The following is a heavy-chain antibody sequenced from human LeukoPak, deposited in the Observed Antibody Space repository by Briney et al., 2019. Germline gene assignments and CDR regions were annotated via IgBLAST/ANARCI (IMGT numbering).Heavy chain of an antibody. CDR2: FNGRGGTT. D-gene: IGHD1-14*01. J-gene: IGHJ6*02. Sequence: GGSLRLSCAASGFTLSSHMMSWVRQAPGKGLELVSYFNGRGGTTDYADSVKGRFTMLRDSSKDTLFLQMNSLRAEDTAVYYCARGVGFTTCMDVWGQGTTVTVSS. CDR3: ARGVGFTTCMDV. CDR1: GFTLSSHM. V-gene: IGHV3-23*01.